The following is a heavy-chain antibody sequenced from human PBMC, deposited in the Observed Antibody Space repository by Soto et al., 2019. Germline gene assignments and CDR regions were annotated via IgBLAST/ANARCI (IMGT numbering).Heavy chain of an antibody. V-gene: IGHV2-5*01. CDR3: ARGLATLPVFAFDI. D-gene: IGHD6-6*01. CDR2: IYWSGDE. Sequence: QGTLKESGPTLVKPTQTLTLTCSFSGFSLSTSGVGVGGIRQSPGKAPEWLALIYWSGDEHYRPSLKSRLSIIKDTSKNHVVLIMSDMDPVDTPTYYCARGLATLPVFAFDIWGQGTMVTVSS. CDR1: GFSLSTSGVG. J-gene: IGHJ3*02.